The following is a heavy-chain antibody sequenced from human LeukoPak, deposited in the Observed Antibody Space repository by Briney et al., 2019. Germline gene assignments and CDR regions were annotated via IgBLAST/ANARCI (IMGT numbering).Heavy chain of an antibody. D-gene: IGHD3-9*01. CDR2: IYYSGST. V-gene: IGHV4-31*03. CDR1: GGSISSGGYY. J-gene: IGHJ4*02. CDR3: ARVGSGYPYFDY. Sequence: PSETLSLTCTVSGGSISSGGYYWSWIRQHPGKGLEWIGYIYYSGSTYYNPSLKSRVTISVDTSKNRFSLKLSSVTAADTAVYYCARVGSGYPYFDYWGQGTLVTVSS.